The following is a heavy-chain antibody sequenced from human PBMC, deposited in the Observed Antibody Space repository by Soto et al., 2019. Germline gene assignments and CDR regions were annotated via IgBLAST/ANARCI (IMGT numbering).Heavy chain of an antibody. CDR2: LFYLGST. CDR3: ERVQRIHRYFDS. J-gene: IGHJ4*01. D-gene: IGHD1-1*01. V-gene: IGHV4-39*02. CDR1: GVSITSSSYL. Sequence: SETLSLTCEVSGVSITSSSYLWAWVRQSPGRGLEWVGTLFYLGSTDYNPSLNTRVAISADTSRNHLSLRLTSVTAADTAVYFCERVQRIHRYFDSWGHGTLVTVSS.